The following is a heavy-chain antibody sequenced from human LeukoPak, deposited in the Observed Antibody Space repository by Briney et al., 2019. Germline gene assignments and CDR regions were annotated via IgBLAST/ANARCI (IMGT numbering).Heavy chain of an antibody. CDR3: ARDRYYGSGTYDY. Sequence: GGSLRLSCAASGFTFSSYEMNWVRQAPGKGLEWVSYISSSGSTIYYADSVKGRFTISRENAKNSLYLQMNSLRAEDTAVYYCARDRYYGSGTYDYWGQGTLVTVSS. D-gene: IGHD3-10*01. V-gene: IGHV3-48*03. CDR2: ISSSGSTI. J-gene: IGHJ4*02. CDR1: GFTFSSYE.